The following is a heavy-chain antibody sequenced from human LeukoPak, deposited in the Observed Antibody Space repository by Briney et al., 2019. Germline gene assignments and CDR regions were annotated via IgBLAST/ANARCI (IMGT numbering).Heavy chain of an antibody. CDR1: GGSISSSSHY. J-gene: IGHJ4*02. Sequence: SETLSLTCTVSGGSISSSSHYWGWIRQPPGKGLEWIGSIYYSGDTYYNPSLKSRVTTFVDTSKSQFSLRLSSVTAADTAVYYCARGRIVEEYSSGWPFDYWGQGTLVTVSS. D-gene: IGHD6-19*01. CDR2: IYYSGDT. V-gene: IGHV4-39*01. CDR3: ARGRIVEEYSSGWPFDY.